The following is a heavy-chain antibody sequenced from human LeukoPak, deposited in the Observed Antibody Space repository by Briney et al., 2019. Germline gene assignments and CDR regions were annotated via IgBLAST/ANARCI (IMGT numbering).Heavy chain of an antibody. CDR2: IIPIFGTA. J-gene: IGHJ6*04. V-gene: IGHV1-69*06. D-gene: IGHD3-16*02. Sequence: ASVKVSCKASGGTFSSYAISWVRQAPGQGLEWMGGIIPIFGTANYAQKFQGRVTITAGKSTSTAYMELSSLRSEDMAVYYCAREGNVWGSYRYSLDVWGKGTTVTVSS. CDR1: GGTFSSYA. CDR3: AREGNVWGSYRYSLDV.